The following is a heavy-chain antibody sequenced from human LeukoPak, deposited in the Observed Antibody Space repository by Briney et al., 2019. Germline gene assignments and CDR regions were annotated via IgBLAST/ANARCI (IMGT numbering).Heavy chain of an antibody. V-gene: IGHV3-23*01. Sequence: PGGSLRLSCAASGSPFSSYAMSWVRQAPGKGLEWVSGISGSGTNTYYADSVKGRFTISRDNSKNTLYLQMNSLRAEDTAVYYCAKDISLLRFLEWLRGDFDDAFDIWGQGTMVTVSS. CDR2: ISGSGTNT. J-gene: IGHJ3*02. CDR1: GSPFSSYA. CDR3: AKDISLLRFLEWLRGDFDDAFDI. D-gene: IGHD3-3*01.